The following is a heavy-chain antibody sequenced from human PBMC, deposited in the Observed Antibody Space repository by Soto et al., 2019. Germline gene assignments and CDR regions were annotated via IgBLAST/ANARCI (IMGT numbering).Heavy chain of an antibody. Sequence: EVQLLESGGGLVQPGGSLRLSCAASGFTFSSYAITWVRQAPGKGLEWVSVISGSGDRTYYADSVKGRFTISRDNSKNTLDLQMNSLRAEDTAVYYCAGGRGRYFYYGMDVWGQGTTVTVSS. V-gene: IGHV3-23*01. CDR2: ISGSGDRT. CDR1: GFTFSSYA. D-gene: IGHD1-26*01. J-gene: IGHJ6*02. CDR3: AGGRGRYFYYGMDV.